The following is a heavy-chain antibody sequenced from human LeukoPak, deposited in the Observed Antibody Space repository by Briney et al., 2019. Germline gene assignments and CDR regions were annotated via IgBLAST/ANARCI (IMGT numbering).Heavy chain of an antibody. J-gene: IGHJ3*02. Sequence: PSETLSLTCTVSGGSISSYHWSWIRQPPGKGLEXXXXXXXXGSTNYNPSLKSRVTISVDTSKNEFSLKVSSVTAADTAVYYCAGSCSSTSCPHGDRDAFDIWGQGTMVTVSS. CDR3: AGSCSSTSCPHGDRDAFDI. CDR1: GGSISSYH. V-gene: IGHV4-4*09. CDR2: XXXXGST. D-gene: IGHD2-2*01.